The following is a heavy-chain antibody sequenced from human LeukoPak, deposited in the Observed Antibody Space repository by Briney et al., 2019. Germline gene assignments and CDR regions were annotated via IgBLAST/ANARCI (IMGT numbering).Heavy chain of an antibody. CDR1: GFTFSNYA. CDR3: AKDPRGYYYGMDA. Sequence: PGGSLRLSCAASGFTFSNYAMSSVRQAPGKGLEWVSAISGSGVSTYYADSVKGRFTISRDNSKNTLYLQMTGLRAEDTAVYYCAKDPRGYYYGMDAWGKGTTVTVSS. J-gene: IGHJ6*04. CDR2: ISGSGVST. V-gene: IGHV3-23*01.